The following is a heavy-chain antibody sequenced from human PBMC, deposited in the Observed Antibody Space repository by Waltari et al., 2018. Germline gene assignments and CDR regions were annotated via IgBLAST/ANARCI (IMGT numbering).Heavy chain of an antibody. J-gene: IGHJ4*02. V-gene: IGHV4-38-2*01. D-gene: IGHD5-18*01. CDR2: IYHSGST. CDR1: GYSISSGYY. CDR3: ARLGYSLGVY. Sequence: QVQLQESGPGLVKPSETLSLSCAVSGYSISSGYYWGWIRQPPGKGLEWIGSIYHSGSTYYNPSLKSRVTISVDTSKNQFSLKLSSVTAADTAVYYCARLGYSLGVYWGQGTLVTVSS.